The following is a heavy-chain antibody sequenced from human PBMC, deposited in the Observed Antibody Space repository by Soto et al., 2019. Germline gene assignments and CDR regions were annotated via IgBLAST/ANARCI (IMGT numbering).Heavy chain of an antibody. V-gene: IGHV3-53*04. CDR1: GIPVKSNY. D-gene: IGHD3-10*02. Sequence: EVQLVESGGGMVQPGGSLRLSCVASGIPVKSNYMNWVRQAPGKGLEWVSIMYSGGSTYYADSVKGRFTISRHNSKDTLYLQMNSLRIEDTATYYCARGVFGQPDSWGQGTLVIVSS. CDR3: ARGVFGQPDS. J-gene: IGHJ4*02. CDR2: MYSGGST.